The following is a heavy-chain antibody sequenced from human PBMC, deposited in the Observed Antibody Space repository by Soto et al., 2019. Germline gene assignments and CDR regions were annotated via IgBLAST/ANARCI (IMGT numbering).Heavy chain of an antibody. D-gene: IGHD2-2*01. J-gene: IGHJ6*03. CDR2: ISAYNGNT. V-gene: IGHV1-18*01. CDR3: ARDGDIVVVPAAVYYYYYMDV. Sequence: GASVKVSCKASGYTFTSYGISWVRQAPGQGLEWMGWISAYNGNTNYAQELQGRVTMTTDTSTSTAYMELRSLRSDDTAVYYCARDGDIVVVPAAVYYYYYMDVWGKGTTVTVSS. CDR1: GYTFTSYG.